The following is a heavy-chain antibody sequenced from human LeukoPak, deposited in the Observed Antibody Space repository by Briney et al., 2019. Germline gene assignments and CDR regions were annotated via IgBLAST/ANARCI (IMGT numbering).Heavy chain of an antibody. CDR2: IFSRGNT. Sequence: SETPSLTCTVSGGSMSNYYWSWIRQPPGKGLEWIGYIFSRGNTDYNPSLKSRVTMSVDTSKSQFSLKLSSVTAADTAVYYCARGLLWSDYWGQGTLVTVSS. J-gene: IGHJ4*02. D-gene: IGHD3-10*01. V-gene: IGHV4-4*08. CDR1: GGSMSNYY. CDR3: ARGLLWSDY.